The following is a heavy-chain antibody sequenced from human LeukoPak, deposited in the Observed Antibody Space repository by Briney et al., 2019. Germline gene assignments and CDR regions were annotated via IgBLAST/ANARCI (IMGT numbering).Heavy chain of an antibody. V-gene: IGHV4-34*01. CDR1: GGSFSGYY. CDR3: ARESIAARLGFDY. J-gene: IGHJ4*02. Sequence: SETLSLTCAVYGGSFSGYYWSWIRQPPGKGLEWSGEINHSGSTNYNPSLKSRVTISVDTSKNQFSLKLSSVTAADTAVYYRARESIAARLGFDYWGQGTLVTVSS. CDR2: INHSGST. D-gene: IGHD6-6*01.